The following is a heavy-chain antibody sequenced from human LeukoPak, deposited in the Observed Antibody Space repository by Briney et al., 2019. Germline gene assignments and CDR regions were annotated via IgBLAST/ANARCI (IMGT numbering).Heavy chain of an antibody. CDR2: ISVHRGNT. CDR3: ARNGSGKAGAFDI. V-gene: IGHV1-18*01. Sequence: GASVKVSCKASGYIFTNFGINWVRQAPGQGLEWMGWISVHRGNTYYAQKLQDRVIMTTDTSTTTAYMELRSLTSDDTALYYCARNGSGKAGAFDIWGQGTMVTVSS. J-gene: IGHJ3*02. D-gene: IGHD1-26*01. CDR1: GYIFTNFG.